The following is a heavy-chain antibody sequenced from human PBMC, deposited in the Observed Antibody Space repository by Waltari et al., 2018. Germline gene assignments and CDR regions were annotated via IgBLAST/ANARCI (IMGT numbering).Heavy chain of an antibody. D-gene: IGHD3-3*01. CDR3: ARITIFGVVYYYYYMDV. V-gene: IGHV4-34*01. Sequence: QVQLQQWGAGLLKPSETLSLTCAVYGGSFSGYYWSWIRQPPGKGLEWIGEINHSGSTNYNPSLKSRVTISVDTSKNQFSLKLSSVTAADTAVYYCARITIFGVVYYYYYMDVWGKGTTVTGSS. CDR1: GGSFSGYY. J-gene: IGHJ6*03. CDR2: INHSGST.